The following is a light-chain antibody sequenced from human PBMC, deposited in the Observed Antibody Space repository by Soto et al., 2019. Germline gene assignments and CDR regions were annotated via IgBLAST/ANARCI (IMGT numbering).Light chain of an antibody. CDR2: GGS. V-gene: IGKV3-20*01. CDR1: QSVSSNH. Sequence: DIVLTQSPGPLSLSPGERATLYCRASQSVSSNHLAWYQQKPGQAPRLLIYGGSSRATGIPGRFSGSGSETDFTLTITRLEPEDFAMYYCQQYSSSRTFGQGTKVDIK. CDR3: QQYSSSRT. J-gene: IGKJ1*01.